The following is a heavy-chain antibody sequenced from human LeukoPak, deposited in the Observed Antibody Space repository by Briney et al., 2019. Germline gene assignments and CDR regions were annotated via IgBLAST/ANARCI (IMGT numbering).Heavy chain of an antibody. CDR2: ISSSSSYI. D-gene: IGHD5-18*01. J-gene: IGHJ4*02. V-gene: IGHV3-21*01. CDR1: GFTFSSYS. CDR3: ARGGIQLHFDY. Sequence: GXXLRLSCAASGFTFSSYSMNWVRQAPGKGLEWVSSISSSSSYIYYADSVKGRFTISRDNAKNSLYLQMNSLRAEDTAVYYCARGGIQLHFDYWGQGTLVTVSS.